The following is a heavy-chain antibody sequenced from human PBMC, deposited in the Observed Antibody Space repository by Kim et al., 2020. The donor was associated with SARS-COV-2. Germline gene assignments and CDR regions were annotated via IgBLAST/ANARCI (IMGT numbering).Heavy chain of an antibody. CDR2: ISSSSSYI. Sequence: GGSLRLSCAASGFTFSSYSMNWVRQAPGKGLEWVSSISSSSSYIYYADSVKGRFTISRDNAKNSLYLQMNSLRAEDTAVYYCARQANYDSSGYDAFDIWGQGTMVTVSS. D-gene: IGHD3-22*01. J-gene: IGHJ3*02. CDR3: ARQANYDSSGYDAFDI. CDR1: GFTFSSYS. V-gene: IGHV3-21*01.